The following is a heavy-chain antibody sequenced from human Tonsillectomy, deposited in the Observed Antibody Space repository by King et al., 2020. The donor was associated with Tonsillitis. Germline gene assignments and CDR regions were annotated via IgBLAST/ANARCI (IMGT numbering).Heavy chain of an antibody. D-gene: IGHD3-22*01. V-gene: IGHV3-21*01. Sequence: VQLVESGGGLVKPGGSLRLSCAASGFTFSSYTMNWVRQAPGKGLEWVSSISSSSSYKSYADSVKGRFTISRDNAKNSLYLQMNSLRAEDTAVYYCARGYYYDSSGYGYWGQGTLVTVSS. J-gene: IGHJ4*02. CDR2: ISSSSSYK. CDR1: GFTFSSYT. CDR3: ARGYYYDSSGYGY.